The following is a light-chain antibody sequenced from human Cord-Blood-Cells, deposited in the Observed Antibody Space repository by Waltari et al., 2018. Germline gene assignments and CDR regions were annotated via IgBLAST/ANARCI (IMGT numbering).Light chain of an antibody. J-gene: IGKJ1*01. CDR3: QQYNSYWT. Sequence: DIQMTQSPSPLSASVGDRVTITCRASQSISSWLASYQQKPGKAPKLLIYDASSLESGVPSRFSGSGSGTEFTLTISSLQPDDFATYYCQQYNSYWTFGQGTKVEIK. V-gene: IGKV1-5*01. CDR2: DAS. CDR1: QSISSW.